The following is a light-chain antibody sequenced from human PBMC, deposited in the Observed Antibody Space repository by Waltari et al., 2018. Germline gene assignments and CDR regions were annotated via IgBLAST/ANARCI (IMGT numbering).Light chain of an antibody. CDR1: QSVLYSANKRNL. V-gene: IGKV4-1*01. CDR2: WAS. Sequence: DIVMTQYPDSLAVSLGERATIHCRSSQSVLYSANKRNLVGWYQPKPGQPPKLLIYWASTRESGVPDRFSGSGSGTDFTLTISTLQAEDVAIYYCQQYYSPPQTFGQGTKLEIK. CDR3: QQYYSPPQT. J-gene: IGKJ2*01.